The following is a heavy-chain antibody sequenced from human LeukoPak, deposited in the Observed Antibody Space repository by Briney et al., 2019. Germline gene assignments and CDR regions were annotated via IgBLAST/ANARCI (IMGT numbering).Heavy chain of an antibody. Sequence: SETLSLTCTVSGASISSYYWSWIRQPPGKGLEWIGYIYYRGSTNYNPSLKSRVTISVDTSKNQFSLKLSSVTAADTAVYYCASGPYPAAGTDHQFDYWGQGPLVTVSS. CDR2: IYYRGST. D-gene: IGHD6-13*01. V-gene: IGHV4-59*01. CDR3: ASGPYPAAGTDHQFDY. J-gene: IGHJ4*02. CDR1: GASISSYY.